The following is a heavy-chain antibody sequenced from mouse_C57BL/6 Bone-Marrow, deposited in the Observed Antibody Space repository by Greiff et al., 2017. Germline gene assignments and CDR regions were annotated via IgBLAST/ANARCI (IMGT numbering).Heavy chain of an antibody. J-gene: IGHJ4*01. CDR2: IDPSDSYT. CDR3: GLLSYLHY. CDR1: GYTFTSYW. D-gene: IGHD2-10*01. V-gene: IGHV1-50*01. Sequence: VQLQQPGAELVKPGASVKLSCKASGYTFTSYWMQWVKQRPGQGLEWIGEIDPSDSYTNYNQKFKGKATLTVDTSSSTAYMQLSSLTSEDSAVYYCGLLSYLHYWGQGTSVTVSS.